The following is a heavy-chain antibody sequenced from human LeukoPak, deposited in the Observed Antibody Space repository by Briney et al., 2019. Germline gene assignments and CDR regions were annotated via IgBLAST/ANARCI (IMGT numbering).Heavy chain of an antibody. CDR2: IYYSGST. Sequence: MPSETLSLTCTVSGGSISSYYWSWIRQPPGKGLEWIGSIYYSGSTYYNPSLKSRVTISVDTSKNQFSLKLSSVTAADTAVYYCARNTFNWNSFDIWGQRAMVTVSS. D-gene: IGHD1-7*01. CDR3: ARNTFNWNSFDI. V-gene: IGHV4-59*05. J-gene: IGHJ3*02. CDR1: GGSISSYY.